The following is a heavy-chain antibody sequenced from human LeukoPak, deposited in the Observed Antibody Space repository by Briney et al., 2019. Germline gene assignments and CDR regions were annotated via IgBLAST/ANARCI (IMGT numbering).Heavy chain of an antibody. J-gene: IGHJ3*02. CDR3: ASVLLWFGELVGAFDI. D-gene: IGHD3-10*01. Sequence: GGSLRLSCAASGFTFSSYAMHWVRQAPGKGLEWVAVISYDGSNKYYADSVKGRFTISRDNSKNTLYLQMNSLRAEDTAVYYCASVLLWFGELVGAFDIWGQGTMVTVSS. CDR1: GFTFSSYA. CDR2: ISYDGSNK. V-gene: IGHV3-30*04.